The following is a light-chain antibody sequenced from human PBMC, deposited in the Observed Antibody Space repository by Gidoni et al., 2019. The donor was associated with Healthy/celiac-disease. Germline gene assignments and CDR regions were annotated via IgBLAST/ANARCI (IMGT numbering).Light chain of an antibody. CDR1: QSVSSN. CDR3: QQYNNCPPLFT. Sequence: EVVMTQSPATLSVSPGERATLSCRASQSVSSNLAWYQQKPGQAPRLLIYGASTSATGIPARCSGSGSGTKFIPTTISLQSDDFSVYYCQQYNNCPPLFTFGPGTKVDIK. J-gene: IGKJ3*01. CDR2: GAS. V-gene: IGKV3-15*01.